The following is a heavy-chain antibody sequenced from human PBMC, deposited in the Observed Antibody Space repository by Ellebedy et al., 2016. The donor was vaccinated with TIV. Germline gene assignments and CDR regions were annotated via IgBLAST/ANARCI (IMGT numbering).Heavy chain of an antibody. Sequence: GGSLRLXXAASGFTFSSYAMHWVRQAPGKGLEWVAVISYDGSNKYYADSVKGRFTISRDNAKNSLYLQMNSLRAEDTAVYYCARDPGEGATSWFDPWGQGTLVTVSS. J-gene: IGHJ5*02. CDR2: ISYDGSNK. D-gene: IGHD1-26*01. CDR1: GFTFSSYA. V-gene: IGHV3-30-3*01. CDR3: ARDPGEGATSWFDP.